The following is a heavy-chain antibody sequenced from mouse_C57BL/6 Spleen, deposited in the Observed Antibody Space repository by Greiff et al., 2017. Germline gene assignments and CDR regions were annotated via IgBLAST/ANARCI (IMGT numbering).Heavy chain of an antibody. CDR3: ARLYWDVGYFDV. D-gene: IGHD4-1*01. CDR1: GFTFSSYT. J-gene: IGHJ1*03. CDR2: ISGGGGNT. Sequence: EVQLVESGGGLVKPGGSLKLSCAASGFTFSSYTMSWVRQTPEKRLEWVATISGGGGNTYYPDSVKGRFTISRDNAKTTLYLQMSSLRSEDSAFYCCARLYWDVGYFDVWGTGTTVTVSS. V-gene: IGHV5-9*01.